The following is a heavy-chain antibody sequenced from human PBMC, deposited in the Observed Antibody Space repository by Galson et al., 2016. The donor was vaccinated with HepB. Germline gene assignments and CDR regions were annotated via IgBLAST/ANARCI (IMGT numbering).Heavy chain of an antibody. CDR2: ISYDGRTN. CDR3: AKSRLRFLGWGTPGMDV. Sequence: SLRLSCAASGFNFSYYAMHWVRQAPGKGLAWVATISYDGRTNYYVDSLKGRFTISRDNSKRTLDLQMNSLRVEDTAVYYCAKSRLRFLGWGTPGMDVGGQGTTVSVSS. V-gene: IGHV3-30*18. CDR1: GFNFSYYA. D-gene: IGHD3-3*01. J-gene: IGHJ6*02.